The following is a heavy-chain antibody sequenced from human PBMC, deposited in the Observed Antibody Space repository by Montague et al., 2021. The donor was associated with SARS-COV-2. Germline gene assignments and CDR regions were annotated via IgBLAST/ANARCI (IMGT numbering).Heavy chain of an antibody. D-gene: IGHD3-9*01. J-gene: IGHJ4*02. CDR3: ARDPHYDILTDYYAY. V-gene: IGHV3-21*01. Sequence: SLRLSCAASGFTFSSCSMNWVRQAPGKGLEWVSSISSSSSYTYYADSVKGRFTISRDNAKNSLYLQMNSLRAEDTAVYYCARDPHYDILTDYYAYWGQGTLVTVSS. CDR1: GFTFSSCS. CDR2: ISSSSSYT.